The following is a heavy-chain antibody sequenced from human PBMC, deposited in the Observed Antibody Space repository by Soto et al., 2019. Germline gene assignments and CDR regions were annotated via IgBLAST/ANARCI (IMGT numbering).Heavy chain of an antibody. Sequence: SETLSLTCTVSGGSISSYYWSWIRQPPGKGLEWIGYIYYSGSTNYNPSLKSRVTISVDTSKNQFSLKLSSVTAADTAVYYCASARYGSGSPFDYWGQGTLVTVSS. CDR3: ASARYGSGSPFDY. CDR2: IYYSGST. D-gene: IGHD3-10*01. J-gene: IGHJ4*02. CDR1: GGSISSYY. V-gene: IGHV4-59*01.